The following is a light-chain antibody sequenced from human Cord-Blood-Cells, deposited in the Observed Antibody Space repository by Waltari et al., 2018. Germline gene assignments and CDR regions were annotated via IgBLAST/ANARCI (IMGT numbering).Light chain of an antibody. V-gene: IGKV3-15*01. Sequence: EIVMTPSPAPPSASTAERATRSCRASQSVSSNLAWYQQKPGQAPRLLIYGASTRATGIPARFSGSGSGTEFTLTISSLQSEDFAVYYCQQYNNWPPITFGQGTRLEIK. J-gene: IGKJ5*01. CDR3: QQYNNWPPIT. CDR2: GAS. CDR1: QSVSSN.